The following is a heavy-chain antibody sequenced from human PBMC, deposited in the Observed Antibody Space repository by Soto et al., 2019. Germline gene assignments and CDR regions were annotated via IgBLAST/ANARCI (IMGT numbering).Heavy chain of an antibody. CDR2: IISSSSYI. CDR3: ARAVSDYDILTGYKGHYFDY. Sequence: EVQLVESGGGLVKPGGSLRLSCAASGFTFSSYSMNWVRQAPGKGLEWVSSIISSSSYIYYADSVKGRFTISRDNAKNSLYLQMNSLRAEDTAVYYCARAVSDYDILTGYKGHYFDYWGQGTLVTVSS. CDR1: GFTFSSYS. D-gene: IGHD3-9*01. J-gene: IGHJ4*02. V-gene: IGHV3-21*01.